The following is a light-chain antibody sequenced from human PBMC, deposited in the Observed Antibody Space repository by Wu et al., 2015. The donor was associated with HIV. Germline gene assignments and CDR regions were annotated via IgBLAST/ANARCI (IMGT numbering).Light chain of an antibody. CDR2: DAS. J-gene: IGKJ1*01. CDR1: QGVGSN. Sequence: EIVMTQSPVTLSVSPGERATLSCRASQGVGSNLAWYQQTPGQTPRLLIYDASTRATGIPARFSGRGSGTEFTLTISSVQSDDSAIYFCQQYDAWPRTFGLGTKVEI. CDR3: QQYDAWPRT. V-gene: IGKV3-15*01.